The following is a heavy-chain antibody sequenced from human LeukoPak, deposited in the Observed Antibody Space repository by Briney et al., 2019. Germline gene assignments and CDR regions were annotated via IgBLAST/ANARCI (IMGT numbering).Heavy chain of an antibody. CDR3: ARSGDYDFWSGYWRGNAFDI. J-gene: IGHJ3*02. CDR2: ISAYNGNT. V-gene: IGHV1-18*01. CDR1: GYTFTGYG. D-gene: IGHD3-3*01. Sequence: ASVKVSCKASGYTFTGYGISWVRQAPGQGLEWMGWISAYNGNTNYAQKLQGRVTMTTDTSTSTAYMELRSLRSDDTAVYYCARSGDYDFWSGYWRGNAFDIWGQGTMVTVSS.